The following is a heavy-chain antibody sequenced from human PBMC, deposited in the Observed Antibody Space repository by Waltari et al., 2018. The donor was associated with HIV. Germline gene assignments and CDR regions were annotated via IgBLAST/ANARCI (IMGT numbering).Heavy chain of an antibody. J-gene: IGHJ3*02. CDR1: GGTFSSYA. V-gene: IGHV1-69*12. CDR3: ARELKQLSPQDYDSPPRGFDI. D-gene: IGHD3-22*01. CDR2: IISVVDTS. Sequence: QVQLVQSGAEVKKPGSSVKVSCKASGGTFSSYAISWMRQAPGQGLEWMGEIISVVDTSNYEQKFQGRVTITADESTSTAYMELSSLRSDDTAVYYCARELKQLSPQDYDSPPRGFDIWGQGTMVTVSS.